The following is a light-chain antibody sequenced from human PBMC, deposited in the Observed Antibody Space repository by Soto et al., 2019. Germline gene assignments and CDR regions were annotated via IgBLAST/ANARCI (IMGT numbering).Light chain of an antibody. V-gene: IGKV1-5*01. Sequence: DIQMTQSPSTLSASVGDRVTITCRASQSISSWLDWYQQKPGKAPNLLIYDASTLESGVPSRFSGSASGTEFTLTISSLQPDDFASYYCQQYKSYPCTFGQGTKLEIK. CDR2: DAS. CDR1: QSISSW. J-gene: IGKJ2*02. CDR3: QQYKSYPCT.